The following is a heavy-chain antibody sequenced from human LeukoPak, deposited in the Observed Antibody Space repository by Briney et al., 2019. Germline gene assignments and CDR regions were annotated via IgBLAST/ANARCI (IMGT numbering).Heavy chain of an antibody. CDR1: GFTFSSYD. CDR2: ISYDGNNK. J-gene: IGHJ2*01. D-gene: IGHD5-24*01. V-gene: IGHV3-30-3*01. Sequence: GGSLRLSCAASGFTFSSYDMHWVRQAPGKGLEWVAVISYDGNNKYYADSVKGRFTISRDNSKKTLYLQMNGLRAEDTAVYYCARDGYNEEDWYFDLWGRGILVTVSS. CDR3: ARDGYNEEDWYFDL.